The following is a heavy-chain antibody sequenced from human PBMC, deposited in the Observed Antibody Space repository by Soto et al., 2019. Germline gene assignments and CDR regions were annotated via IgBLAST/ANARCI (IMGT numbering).Heavy chain of an antibody. J-gene: IGHJ4*02. D-gene: IGHD2-21*02. CDR1: GFTFSSYG. CDR2: ISYDGSNK. Sequence: QVQLVESGGGVVQPGRSLRLSCAASGFTFSSYGMHWVRQAPGKGLEWVAVISYDGSNKYYADSVKGRFTISRDNSKNTLYLQMDSLRAEDTAVYYCAMGGDCPDYWGQGTLVTVSS. V-gene: IGHV3-30*03. CDR3: AMGGDCPDY.